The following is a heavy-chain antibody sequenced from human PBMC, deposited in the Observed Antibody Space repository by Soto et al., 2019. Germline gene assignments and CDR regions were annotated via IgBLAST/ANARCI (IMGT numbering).Heavy chain of an antibody. CDR2: ISAYNGNT. J-gene: IGHJ6*02. CDR1: GYTFTSYG. CDR3: ARDRYYDSSGYRYYYGMDV. D-gene: IGHD3-22*01. Sequence: ASVKVSFKASGYTFTSYGISWVRQAPGQGLEWMGWISAYNGNTNYAQKLQGRVTMTTDTSTSTAYMELRSLRSDDTAVYYCARDRYYDSSGYRYYYGMDVWGQGTTVTVSS. V-gene: IGHV1-18*01.